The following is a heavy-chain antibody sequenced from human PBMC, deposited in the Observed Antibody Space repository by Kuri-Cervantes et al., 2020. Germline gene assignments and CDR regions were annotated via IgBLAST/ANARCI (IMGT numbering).Heavy chain of an antibody. Sequence: ASVKVSCKVSGYTLTELSMHWVRQAPGKGLEGMGGFDPEDGETIYAQKFQGRVTMTEETSTDTAYMELSSLRSGDTAVYYCARATTSGSVAGHFNYWGQGTLVTVSS. CDR2: FDPEDGET. CDR3: ARATTSGSVAGHFNY. CDR1: GYTLTELS. J-gene: IGHJ4*02. D-gene: IGHD6-19*01. V-gene: IGHV1-24*01.